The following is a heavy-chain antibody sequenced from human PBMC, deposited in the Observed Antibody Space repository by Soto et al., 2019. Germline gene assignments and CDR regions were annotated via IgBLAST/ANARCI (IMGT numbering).Heavy chain of an antibody. D-gene: IGHD5-18*01. CDR1: GFAVSSTY. J-gene: IGHJ4*02. V-gene: IGHV3-53*01. CDR3: ARSGYSYGPFDY. Sequence: GGSLRLSCASSGFAVSSTYMSWIRQAPGKGLEWVSVIYSGGSIYYADSVKGRFTISRDNSKNTLYLQMNSLRAEDTAVYYCARSGYSYGPFDYWGQGTLVPVSS. CDR2: IYSGGSI.